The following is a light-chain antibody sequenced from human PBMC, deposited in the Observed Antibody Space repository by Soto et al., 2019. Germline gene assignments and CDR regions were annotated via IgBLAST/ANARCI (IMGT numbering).Light chain of an antibody. V-gene: IGLV1-40*01. J-gene: IGLJ1*01. CDR1: SSNIGAGYD. CDR3: QSYDSSLSGYV. Sequence: QPVLTQPPSVSGAPGQRVTLSCTGSSSNIGAGYDVSWYQQLPGTAPKFLIYGNTDRPSGVPDRFSGSKSGTSASLAISGLQAEDETDYYRQSYDSSLSGYVFGTGTKLTVL. CDR2: GNT.